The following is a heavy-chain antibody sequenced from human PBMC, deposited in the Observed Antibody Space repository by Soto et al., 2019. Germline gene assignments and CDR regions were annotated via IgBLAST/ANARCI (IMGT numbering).Heavy chain of an antibody. CDR2: IYYSGST. CDR1: GGSIRSYY. CDR3: ARTYGDCFDY. Sequence: SETLSLTCTVSGGSIRSYYWSWIRQPPGKGLEWIGNIYYSGSTNYNPSLKSRVTISVDTSKNQFSLKLSSVTAADTAVYYCARTYGDCFDYWGQGTLVTVS. J-gene: IGHJ4*02. D-gene: IGHD4-17*01. V-gene: IGHV4-59*01.